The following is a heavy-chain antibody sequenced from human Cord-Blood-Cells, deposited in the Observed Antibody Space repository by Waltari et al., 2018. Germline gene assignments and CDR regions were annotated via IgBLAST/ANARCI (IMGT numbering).Heavy chain of an antibody. CDR2: INHSGST. CDR3: ARGNDLGGSYSFIDY. Sequence: QVQLQQWGEGLLKPSETLYLTCAVYGGSSSGYYWSWIRQPPGKGLEWIGEINHSGSTNYNPSLKSRVTISVDTSKNQFSLKLSSVTAADTAVYYCARGNDLGGSYSFIDYWGQGTLVTVSS. V-gene: IGHV4-34*01. CDR1: GGSSSGYY. J-gene: IGHJ4*02. D-gene: IGHD1-26*01.